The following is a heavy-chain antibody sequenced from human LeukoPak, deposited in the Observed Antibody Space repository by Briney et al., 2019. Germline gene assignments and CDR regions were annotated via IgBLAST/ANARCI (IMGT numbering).Heavy chain of an antibody. CDR3: ARGETYYDILSQLDAFDI. D-gene: IGHD3-9*01. Sequence: GGSLRLSCAASGFTFSSYSMNWVRQAPGKGLEWVSSISSSSSYIYYADSVKGRFTISRDNAKNSLYLQMNSLRAEDTAVYYCARGETYYDILSQLDAFDIWGQGTMVTVSS. J-gene: IGHJ3*02. CDR2: ISSSSSYI. CDR1: GFTFSSYS. V-gene: IGHV3-21*01.